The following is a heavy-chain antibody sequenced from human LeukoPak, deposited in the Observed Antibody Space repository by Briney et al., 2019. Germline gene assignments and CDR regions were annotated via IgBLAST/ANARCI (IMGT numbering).Heavy chain of an antibody. Sequence: GASVKVSCKASGYTFTNHDFNWMRQATGQGLEWMGWMNPNSGSTGYAQKFQGRVTMTRDTSLSTAYMELSSLTSDDTAVYYCARDGRGAAAADDPLDIWGQGTLVTVSS. CDR2: MNPNSGST. CDR1: GYTFTNHD. CDR3: ARDGRGAAAADDPLDI. J-gene: IGHJ4*02. V-gene: IGHV1-8*01. D-gene: IGHD6-13*01.